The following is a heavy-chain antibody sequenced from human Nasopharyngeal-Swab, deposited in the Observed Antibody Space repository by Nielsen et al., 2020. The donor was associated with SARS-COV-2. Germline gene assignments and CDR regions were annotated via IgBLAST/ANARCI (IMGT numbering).Heavy chain of an antibody. CDR1: GYSFTGYY. CDR3: AREIYYGSGSYYVDDAFDI. J-gene: IGHJ3*02. Sequence: ASVKVSCKASGYSFTGYYLHWVRQAPGQGPEWVVSLNPNSGGTNYAQKFQGRVTLTLDTSINTAYMDLTSLRSDDTAVYYCAREIYYGSGSYYVDDAFDIWGQGTMVTVSS. CDR2: LNPNSGGT. V-gene: IGHV1-2*02. D-gene: IGHD3-10*01.